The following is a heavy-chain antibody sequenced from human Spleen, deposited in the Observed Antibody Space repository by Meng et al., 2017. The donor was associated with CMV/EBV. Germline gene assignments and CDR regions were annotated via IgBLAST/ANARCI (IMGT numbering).Heavy chain of an antibody. CDR3: AKVPTRGWPNYFDY. Sequence: GGSLRLSCAASGFTFDDYAMHWVRQAPGKGLEWVSGIRWNSGSIGYADSVKGRFTISRDNAKNSLYLQMNSLRAEDTALYYCAKVPTRGWPNYFDYWGQGTLVTVSS. CDR1: GFTFDDYA. V-gene: IGHV3-9*01. CDR2: IRWNSGSI. J-gene: IGHJ4*02.